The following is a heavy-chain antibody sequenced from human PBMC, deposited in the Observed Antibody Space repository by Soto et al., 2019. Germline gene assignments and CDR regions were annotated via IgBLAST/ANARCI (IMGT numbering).Heavy chain of an antibody. CDR2: IYYSGST. Sequence: SETLSLTCAVYGGSFSGYYWSWIRQHPGKGLEWIGYIYYSGSTYYNPSLKSRVTISVDTSKNQFSLKLSSVTAADTAVYYCARDRLDTAMVFDYWGQGTLVTVSS. CDR1: GGSFSGYY. J-gene: IGHJ4*02. V-gene: IGHV4-31*11. CDR3: ARDRLDTAMVFDY. D-gene: IGHD5-18*01.